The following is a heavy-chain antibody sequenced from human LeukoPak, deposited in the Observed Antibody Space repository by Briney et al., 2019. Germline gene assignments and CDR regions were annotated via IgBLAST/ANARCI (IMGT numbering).Heavy chain of an antibody. CDR3: ARDTLVWGRPGYFDY. CDR2: IYHSGST. J-gene: IGHJ4*02. V-gene: IGHV4-39*07. CDR1: GGSISSANYY. D-gene: IGHD3-3*01. Sequence: SETLSLTCTVSGGSISSANYYWDWIRQPPGKGLEWIGSIYHSGSTYYNPSLRSRVTISIDTSKNQFSLKLIPVTAADTAVYYCARDTLVWGRPGYFDYWGQGTQVTVSS.